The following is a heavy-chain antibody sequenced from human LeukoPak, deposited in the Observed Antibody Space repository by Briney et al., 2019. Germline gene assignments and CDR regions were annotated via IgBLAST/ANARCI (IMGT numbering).Heavy chain of an antibody. D-gene: IGHD5-18*01. J-gene: IGHJ5*02. V-gene: IGHV3-48*01. Sequence: GGSLRLSCAASGFTFSSYSMNWVRQAPGKGLEWVSFISSSSSNIYYADSVKGRFTISRDNAKNSLYLQMNSLRAEDTAVYYCAKGGYTAMSLLDPWGQGTLVTVSS. CDR2: ISSSSSNI. CDR1: GFTFSSYS. CDR3: AKGGYTAMSLLDP.